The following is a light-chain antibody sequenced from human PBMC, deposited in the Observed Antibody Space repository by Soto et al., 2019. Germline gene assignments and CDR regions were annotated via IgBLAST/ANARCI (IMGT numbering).Light chain of an antibody. V-gene: IGKV3-11*01. CDR3: QQRSNWIT. Sequence: EIVLTQSPATLSLSPGERATLSCRACQSVSSYLAWYQQKPGQAPRLLIYDASNRATGIPARFSGSGSGTDFTLTISSLEPEDFAVYYCQQRSNWITFGQGTRLEIK. J-gene: IGKJ5*01. CDR2: DAS. CDR1: QSVSSY.